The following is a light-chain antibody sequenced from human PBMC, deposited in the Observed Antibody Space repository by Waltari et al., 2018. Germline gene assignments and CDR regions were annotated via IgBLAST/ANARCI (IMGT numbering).Light chain of an antibody. V-gene: IGLV2-14*03. Sequence: SALTQPASQPGQSITISCTGTRRDVGSSNYVSWYQQHPGEAPKLIIYDVTDRPSGVSSRFSGSKSGNTASLTISGLLAEDEADYYCSSYTTTNILVFGGGTRLTVL. CDR3: SSYTTTNILV. CDR1: RRDVGSSNY. CDR2: DVT. J-gene: IGLJ3*02.